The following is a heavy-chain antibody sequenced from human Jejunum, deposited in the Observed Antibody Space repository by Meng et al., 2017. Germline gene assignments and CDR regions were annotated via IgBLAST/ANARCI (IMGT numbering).Heavy chain of an antibody. CDR3: ATDLYGVKDFDD. CDR2: ITSRGDIA. V-gene: IGHV3-48*03. Sequence: SCAASGFVFSDYEFNWVRQAPGKGLEWISYITSRGDIALYADSVKGRFTISRDSAKNSVYLQMNSLRAEDTAVYFCATDLYGVKDFDDWGQGTLVTVSS. J-gene: IGHJ4*02. CDR1: GFVFSDYE. D-gene: IGHD3-3*01.